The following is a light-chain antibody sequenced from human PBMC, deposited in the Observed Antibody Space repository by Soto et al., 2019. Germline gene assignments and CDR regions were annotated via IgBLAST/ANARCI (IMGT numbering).Light chain of an antibody. Sequence: EIVLTQSPATLSLSPGERATLSCRASQSVSSNLACYQQKPGQAPRLLIYGASARATGIPARFTGSGSGTEFTLTISSLQSEDFAVYYCQQYNNWPPITFGQGTRLEIK. J-gene: IGKJ5*01. CDR1: QSVSSN. CDR3: QQYNNWPPIT. V-gene: IGKV3-15*01. CDR2: GAS.